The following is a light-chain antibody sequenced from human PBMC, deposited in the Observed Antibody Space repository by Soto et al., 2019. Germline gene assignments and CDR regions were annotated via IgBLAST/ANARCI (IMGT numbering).Light chain of an antibody. CDR1: ESVTNY. V-gene: IGKV3-11*01. J-gene: IGKJ1*01. Sequence: EIVLTQSPATLSLSPGERGTLSCRASESVTNYLAWYQQKPGQAPRLLVYDVSNRATGIPARFSGGGSGTDFTLTISNLEPEDFAVYYCQQRSDWPWTFVQGTKVEIK. CDR2: DVS. CDR3: QQRSDWPWT.